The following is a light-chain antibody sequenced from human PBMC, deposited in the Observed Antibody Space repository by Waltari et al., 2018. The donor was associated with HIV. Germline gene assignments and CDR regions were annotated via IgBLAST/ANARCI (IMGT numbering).Light chain of an antibody. V-gene: IGKV1-39*01. CDR2: DAV. J-gene: IGKJ3*01. CDR3: QQTFNSPLT. CDR1: QTVTNK. Sequence: DIHMTQSPSPLSASVGDSVIITCRASQTVTNKVNWYQQKPGAAPRVLIYDAVILQSGVPSRFRGGGSGTDFTLTITSLQPDDFATYFCQQTFNSPLTFGPGTKVDI.